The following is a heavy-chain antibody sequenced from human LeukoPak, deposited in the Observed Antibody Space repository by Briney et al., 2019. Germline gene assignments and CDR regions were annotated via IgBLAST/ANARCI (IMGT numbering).Heavy chain of an antibody. Sequence: APVKVSCKASGYTFTSYYMHWVRQAPGQGLEWMGIINPSGGSTSYAQKFQGRVTMTRDTSTSTVYMELSSLRSEDTAVYYCAREGMVRGVITSAGAFDIWGQGTMVTVSS. V-gene: IGHV1-46*01. J-gene: IGHJ3*02. CDR1: GYTFTSYY. CDR2: INPSGGST. CDR3: AREGMVRGVITSAGAFDI. D-gene: IGHD3-10*01.